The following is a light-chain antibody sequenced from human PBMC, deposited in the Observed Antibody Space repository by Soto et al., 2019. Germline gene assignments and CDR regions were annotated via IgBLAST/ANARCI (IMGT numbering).Light chain of an antibody. CDR3: QQYGSSVLT. J-gene: IGKJ4*01. Sequence: EIVLTQSPGTLSLSPGERATLSCRASQSVTINYLAWYQQKPGQAPRLLIYGASSRATGTPDRFSGSGSGTDFTLIISRLEPEDFAVYYCQQYGSSVLTFGGGTRVEIK. CDR2: GAS. V-gene: IGKV3-20*01. CDR1: QSVTINY.